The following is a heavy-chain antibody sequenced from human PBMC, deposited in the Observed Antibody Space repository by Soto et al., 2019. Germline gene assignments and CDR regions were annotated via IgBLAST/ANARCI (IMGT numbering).Heavy chain of an antibody. CDR3: ARGRGSVDSYSCSSRWRLFYP. D-gene: IGHD6-6*01. J-gene: IGHJ5*02. CDR1: GYTFTSYG. CDR2: ISAYNGNT. V-gene: IGHV1-18*01. Sequence: GASVKVSCKASGYTFTSYGISWVRQAPGQGLEWMGWISAYNGNTNYAQKLQGRVTMTTDTSTSTAYMELRSLRSDDTAVYYCARGRGSVDSYSCSSRWRLFYPRGQGTLVTVSS.